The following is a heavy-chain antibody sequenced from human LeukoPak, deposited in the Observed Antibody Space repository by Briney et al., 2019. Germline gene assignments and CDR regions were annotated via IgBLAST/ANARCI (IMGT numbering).Heavy chain of an antibody. V-gene: IGHV3-53*01. J-gene: IGHJ4*02. Sequence: GGSLRLSCAASGFSSYMSWVRQAPGKGLEWVSVFYSGGTTYYADSIKGRFTVSGDNSKNTLYLQMNSLRAEDTAVYYCATDAPPRFWGQGTLVTVSS. CDR1: GFSSY. CDR3: ATDAPPRF. CDR2: FYSGGTT.